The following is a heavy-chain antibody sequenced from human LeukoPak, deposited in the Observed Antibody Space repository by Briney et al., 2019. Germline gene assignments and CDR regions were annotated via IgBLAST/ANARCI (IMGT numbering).Heavy chain of an antibody. J-gene: IGHJ4*02. V-gene: IGHV1-2*02. CDR2: INPNNGGT. CDR3: ARDKYTGYETFDY. CDR1: GYTFTGYY. D-gene: IGHD5-12*01. Sequence: ASVTVSCKASGYTFTGYYMHWVRQAPGQGLEWMGGINPNNGGTNYAQTFQGRVTMTRDTSIITPYMELNRLTSDDTAVYYCARDKYTGYETFDYWGQGTPVTVSS.